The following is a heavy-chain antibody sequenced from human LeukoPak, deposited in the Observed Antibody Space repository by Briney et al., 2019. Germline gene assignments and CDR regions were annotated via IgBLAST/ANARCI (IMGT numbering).Heavy chain of an antibody. J-gene: IGHJ3*02. CDR1: GFTFSSYG. CDR3: ASSGRIKGDAFDI. CDR2: ISYDGRNK. D-gene: IGHD1-26*01. V-gene: IGHV3-30*03. Sequence: PGGSLRLSCVASGFTFSSYGMHWVRQAPGKGLERVAVISYDGRNKYYGDSVKGRFTISRDNSKNTLYLQMNSLRAEDTAVYYCASSGRIKGDAFDIWGQGTMVTVSS.